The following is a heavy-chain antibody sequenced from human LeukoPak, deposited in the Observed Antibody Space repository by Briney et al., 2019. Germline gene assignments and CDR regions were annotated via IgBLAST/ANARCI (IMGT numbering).Heavy chain of an antibody. V-gene: IGHV3-23*01. J-gene: IGHJ4*02. CDR3: AKRVVVTATKYFDY. Sequence: GGSLRLSCAASGFTGSHNYMSWVRQASGKGLEWVSTVSVSGDSTYYADSVKGRFTISRDNSKNTLYLQMNSLRAEDTAVYYCAKRVVVTATKYFDYWGQGALVTVSS. CDR1: GFTGSHNY. CDR2: VSVSGDST. D-gene: IGHD2-21*02.